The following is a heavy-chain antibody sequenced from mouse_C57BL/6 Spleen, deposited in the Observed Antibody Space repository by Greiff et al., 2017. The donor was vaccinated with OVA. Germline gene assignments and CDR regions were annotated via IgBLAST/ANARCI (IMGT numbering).Heavy chain of an antibody. V-gene: IGHV1-62-2*01. Sequence: QVQLQQSGAELVKPGASVKLSCKASGYTFTEYPIHWVRQRSGQGLEWIGWFYPGSGSIKYDEKFKDQATLTADKSSSTVYMELSRLTSEDSAVYFCARHEYGSRSPSYAMDYWGQGTSVTVSS. J-gene: IGHJ4*01. D-gene: IGHD1-1*01. CDR1: GYTFTEYP. CDR3: ARHEYGSRSPSYAMDY. CDR2: FYPGSGSI.